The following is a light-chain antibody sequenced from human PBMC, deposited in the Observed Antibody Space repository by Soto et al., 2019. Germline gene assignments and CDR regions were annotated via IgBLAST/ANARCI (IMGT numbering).Light chain of an antibody. V-gene: IGKV3-11*01. Sequence: CRASQSVRSSFLAWFQQKPGQAPRLLIYDASKRATGIPARFSGSGFGTNYTVTICRLAPEDSAAYYCPQRSAGRRFGQGTKVDIK. CDR1: QSVRSSF. J-gene: IGKJ1*01. CDR2: DAS. CDR3: PQRSAGRR.